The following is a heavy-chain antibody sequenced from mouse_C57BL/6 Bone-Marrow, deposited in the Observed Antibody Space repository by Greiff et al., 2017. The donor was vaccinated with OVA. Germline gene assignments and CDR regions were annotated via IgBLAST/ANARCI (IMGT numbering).Heavy chain of an antibody. V-gene: IGHV1-64*01. CDR1: GYTFTSYW. CDR3: ARGFTLQRYFEV. D-gene: IGHD1-1*01. J-gene: IGHJ1*01. CDR2: IHPNSGST. Sequence: VQLQQPGAELVKPGASVKLSCKASGYTFTSYWMHWVKQRPGQGLEWIGMIHPNSGSTNYNEKFKSKATLTVDKSSSTAYMQLSLLTSEDSAVYFCARGFTLQRYFEVWGAGTTVTVSA.